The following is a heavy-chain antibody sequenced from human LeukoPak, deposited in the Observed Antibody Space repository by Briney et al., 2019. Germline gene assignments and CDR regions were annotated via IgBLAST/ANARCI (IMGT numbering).Heavy chain of an antibody. CDR1: GYTFTTDG. D-gene: IGHD6-13*01. J-gene: IGHJ4*02. CDR3: ARVISSSRCHHDH. V-gene: IGHV1-18*01. Sequence: ASVKVSCKTSGYTFTTDGISWVRQAPGQGLEWMAWISTYNANTKYAQKFQGRVAVTTDTSTSTAYMELRNLRFDDTAFYYCARVISSSRCHHDHWGQGTLVTVSS. CDR2: ISTYNANT.